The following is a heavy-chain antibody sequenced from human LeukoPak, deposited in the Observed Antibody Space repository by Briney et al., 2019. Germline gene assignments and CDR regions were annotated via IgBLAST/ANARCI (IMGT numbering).Heavy chain of an antibody. J-gene: IGHJ5*02. CDR3: ARDGWEYSSSSAWFDP. Sequence: ASVKVSCKASGGTFSRYGFSWVRQAPGQGLEWTGGIIPIFDTANYTQKFQGRVTITADESTSTAYMELSSLRSEDTAVYYCARDGWEYSSSSAWFDPWGQGTLVTVSS. D-gene: IGHD6-6*01. CDR1: GGTFSRYG. V-gene: IGHV1-69*13. CDR2: IIPIFDTA.